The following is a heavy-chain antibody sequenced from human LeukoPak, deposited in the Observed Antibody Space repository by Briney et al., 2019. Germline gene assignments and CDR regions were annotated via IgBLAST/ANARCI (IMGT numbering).Heavy chain of an antibody. J-gene: IGHJ4*02. D-gene: IGHD2-2*01. Sequence: ASVKVSCKASGYTFTSYGISWVRQAPGQGLEWMGWISAYNGNTNYAQKPQGRVTMTADTSTSTTYMELRSLRSDDTAVYYCALIPYCTTATCYYFDYWGQGTPVTVSS. CDR1: GYTFTSYG. V-gene: IGHV1-18*01. CDR3: ALIPYCTTATCYYFDY. CDR2: ISAYNGNT.